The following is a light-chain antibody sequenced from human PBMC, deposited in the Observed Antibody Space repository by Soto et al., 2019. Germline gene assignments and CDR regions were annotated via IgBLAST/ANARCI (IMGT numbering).Light chain of an antibody. CDR1: QSVSSSY. V-gene: IGKV3-20*01. Sequence: DSVLTQSPGTLSLSPGERATLSCRASQSVSSSYLAWYQQKPGQAPRLLIYGASSRATGVPDRFNGSGAAGAVSLLISRLQEAEDVAVYCWQQGGSSPRTFGQGTKVDIK. J-gene: IGKJ1*01. CDR3: QQGGSSPRT. CDR2: GAS.